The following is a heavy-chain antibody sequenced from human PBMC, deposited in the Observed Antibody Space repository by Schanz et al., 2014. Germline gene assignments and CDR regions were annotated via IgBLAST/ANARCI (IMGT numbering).Heavy chain of an antibody. D-gene: IGHD3-9*01. J-gene: IGHJ4*02. CDR3: ARDAADFYDILTEEDY. CDR2: ISVYNHNK. CDR1: GGTLDTYK. Sequence: QDQLLQSGAAVKKPGSSVRVSCKASGGTLDTYKIAWVRQVPGQGLEWMGWISVYNHNKEYDQKFQGRVTMTTDTSTSTAYMELRSLRSDDTAVYYCARDAADFYDILTEEDYWGQGTLVTDSS. V-gene: IGHV1-18*01.